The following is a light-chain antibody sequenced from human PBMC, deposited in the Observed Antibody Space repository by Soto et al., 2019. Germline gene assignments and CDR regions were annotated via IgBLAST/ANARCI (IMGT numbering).Light chain of an antibody. CDR3: QTWGTGVV. V-gene: IGLV4-69*01. Sequence: QPVLTQSPSASASLGASVKLTCTLTSAYSSYAVAWHQQQPEKGPRFLMRLNNDGTHTKGDGIPDRFSGSSFGAERYLTIPSLHSEDGADYYCQTWGTGVVFGGGTKLAVL. J-gene: IGLJ2*01. CDR2: LNNDGTH. CDR1: SAYSSYA.